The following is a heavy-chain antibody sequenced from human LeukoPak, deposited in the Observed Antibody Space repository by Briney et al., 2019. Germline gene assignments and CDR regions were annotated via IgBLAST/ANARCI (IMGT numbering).Heavy chain of an antibody. J-gene: IGHJ6*02. CDR3: AKENIPPGQLVRYIRRNYYYYGMDV. D-gene: IGHD6-13*01. Sequence: PGGSLRLSCAASGFTFSSYAMSWVRQAPGKGLEWVSAISGSGGSTYYADSVKGRFTISRDNSKNTLYLQMNSLRAEDTAVYYCAKENIPPGQLVRYIRRNYYYYGMDVWGQGTTVTVSS. CDR2: ISGSGGST. CDR1: GFTFSSYA. V-gene: IGHV3-23*01.